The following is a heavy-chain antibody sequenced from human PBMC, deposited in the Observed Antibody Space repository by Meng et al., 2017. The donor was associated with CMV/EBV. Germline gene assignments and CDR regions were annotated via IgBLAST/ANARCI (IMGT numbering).Heavy chain of an antibody. J-gene: IGHJ6*02. V-gene: IGHV1-69*05. Sequence: SVKVSCKGSGYSFTSYWIGWVRQAPGQGLEWMGGIIPIFGTANYAQKFQGRVTITTDESTSTAYMELSSLRSEDTAVYYCARDPYLGTHNYYGMDVWGQGTTVTVSS. CDR3: ARDPYLGTHNYYGMDV. CDR2: IIPIFGTA. CDR1: GYSFTSYW. D-gene: IGHD4-23*01.